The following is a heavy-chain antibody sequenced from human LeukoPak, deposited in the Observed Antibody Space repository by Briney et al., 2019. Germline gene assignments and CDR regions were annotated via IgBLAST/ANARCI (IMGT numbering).Heavy chain of an antibody. CDR2: IYYSGST. CDR3: ARRRFVTVAGMIDY. CDR1: GGSISSSSHY. Sequence: PSETLSLTCTVSGGSISSSSHYWGRIRQPPGKGLEWIGSIYYSGSTYYNPSLKSRVTISVDTSKNQFSLKLSSVTAADTAVYYCARRRFVTVAGMIDYWGQGTLVTVSS. J-gene: IGHJ4*02. D-gene: IGHD6-19*01. V-gene: IGHV4-39*01.